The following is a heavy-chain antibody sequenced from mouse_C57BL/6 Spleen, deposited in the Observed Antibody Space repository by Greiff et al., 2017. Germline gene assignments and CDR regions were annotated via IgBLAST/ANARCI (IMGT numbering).Heavy chain of an antibody. Sequence: VQLQQSGPGLVQPSQSLSITCTVSGFSLTSYGVHWVRQSPGKGLEWLGVIWSGGSTDYNAAFISRLSISKDNSKSQVFFKMNSLQADDTAIYYCATPLYYGNGFAYWGQGTLVTVSA. J-gene: IGHJ3*01. CDR3: ATPLYYGNGFAY. CDR1: GFSLTSYG. D-gene: IGHD2-1*01. V-gene: IGHV2-2*01. CDR2: IWSGGST.